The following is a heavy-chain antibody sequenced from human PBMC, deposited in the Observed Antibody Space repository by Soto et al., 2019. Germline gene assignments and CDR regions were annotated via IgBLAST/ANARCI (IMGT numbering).Heavy chain of an antibody. D-gene: IGHD1-26*01. Sequence: QVQLQESGPGLVKPSQTLSLTCTVSGGSISSGGYYWSWIRQHPGKGLEWIGYIYYSGSTYYSPSLKSRDTISVDTSKNQFSLKLSPVTAADPAVYYCARAPRGSYYFDYWGQGTLVTVSS. CDR3: ARAPRGSYYFDY. J-gene: IGHJ4*02. V-gene: IGHV4-31*03. CDR1: GGSISSGGYY. CDR2: IYYSGST.